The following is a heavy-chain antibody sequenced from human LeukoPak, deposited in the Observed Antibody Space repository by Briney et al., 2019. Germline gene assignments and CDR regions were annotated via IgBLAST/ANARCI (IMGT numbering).Heavy chain of an antibody. Sequence: GASLQISCKGSGSIFTSYWIGWVRQLPGKGLEWMGIIYPGDSDTRYSPSFQGQVTISADKSISTAYLQWSSLKASDTAMYYCARLVNYYYYYMDVWGKGTTVTVSS. J-gene: IGHJ6*03. V-gene: IGHV5-51*01. CDR3: ARLVNYYYYYMDV. CDR2: IYPGDSDT. CDR1: GSIFTSYW. D-gene: IGHD2-21*01.